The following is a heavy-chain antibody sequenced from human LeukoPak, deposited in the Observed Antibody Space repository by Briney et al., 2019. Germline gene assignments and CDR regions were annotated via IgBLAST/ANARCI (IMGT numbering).Heavy chain of an antibody. D-gene: IGHD2/OR15-2a*01. CDR1: GFTFSSYT. J-gene: IGHJ4*02. V-gene: IGHV3-23*01. CDR2: IRDNVHST. CDR3: ARDRGSHFPVSNFDY. Sequence: LSGGSLRLSCAASGFTFSSYTMNWVRQAPGKGLEWVSGIRDNVHSTYYADSVKGRFTISRDNSKNTLYLQMNSLRAEDTAVYYCARDRGSHFPVSNFDYWGQGTLVTVSS.